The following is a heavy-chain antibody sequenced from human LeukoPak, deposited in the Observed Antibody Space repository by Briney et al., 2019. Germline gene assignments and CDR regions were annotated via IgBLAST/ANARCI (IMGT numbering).Heavy chain of an antibody. CDR1: GFSFSNYW. J-gene: IGHJ6*04. CDR3: AELGITMIGGV. D-gene: IGHD3-10*02. V-gene: IGHV3-7*01. CDR2: IKQDGSGK. Sequence: RGSLRLSCAVSGFSFSNYWMTWVRQAPGKGLEWVANIKQDGSGKYYVDSVKGRFTISRDNAKNSLYLQMNSLRAEDTAVYYCAELGITMIGGVWGKGTTVTISS.